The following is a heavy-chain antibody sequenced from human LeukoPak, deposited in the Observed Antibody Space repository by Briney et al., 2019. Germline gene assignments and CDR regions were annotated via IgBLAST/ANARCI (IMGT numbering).Heavy chain of an antibody. CDR1: GGSFSGYY. V-gene: IGHV4-34*01. CDR3: ARDTGGYWSFDY. CDR2: INHSGST. Sequence: SETLSLTCAVYGGSFSGYYWSWIRQPPGKGLEWIGEINHSGSTNYNPSLKSRVTISVDTSKNQFSLKLSSVTAADTAVYYCARDTGGYWSFDYWGQGTLVTVSS. J-gene: IGHJ4*02. D-gene: IGHD3-10*01.